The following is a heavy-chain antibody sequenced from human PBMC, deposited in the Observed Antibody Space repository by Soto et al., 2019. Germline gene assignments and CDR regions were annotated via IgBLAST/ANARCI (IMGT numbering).Heavy chain of an antibody. J-gene: IGHJ4*02. CDR1: GFTFSSYA. D-gene: IGHD1-26*01. CDR2: ISYDGSNK. V-gene: IGHV3-30-3*01. Sequence: GSLRLSCAASGFTFSSYAMHWVRQAPGKGLEWVAVISYDGSNKYYADSVKGRFTISRDNSKNTLYLQMNSLRAEDTAVYYCARDMDGGSVGLFDYWGQGTLVTVSS. CDR3: ARDMDGGSVGLFDY.